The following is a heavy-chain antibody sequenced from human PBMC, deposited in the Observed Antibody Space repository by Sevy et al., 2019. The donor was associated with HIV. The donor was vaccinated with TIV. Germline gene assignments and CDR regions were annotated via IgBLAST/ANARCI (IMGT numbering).Heavy chain of an antibody. J-gene: IGHJ5*01. Sequence: GGSLRLSCAASGFTFSYYDMNWVRQAPGKGLEWVSSISSAGSYIKYGDSVKGRFTITRDNAKNSLYLQMNSLRAEDTAVSFCARNLDYYDTSAFYSWGQGTPVTVSS. D-gene: IGHD3-22*01. CDR2: ISSAGSYI. V-gene: IGHV3-21*01. CDR1: GFTFSYYD. CDR3: ARNLDYYDTSAFYS.